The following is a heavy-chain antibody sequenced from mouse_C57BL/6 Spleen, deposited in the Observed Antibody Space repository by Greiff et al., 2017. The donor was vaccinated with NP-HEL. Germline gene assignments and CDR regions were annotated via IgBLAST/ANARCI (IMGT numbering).Heavy chain of an antibody. D-gene: IGHD2-5*01. Sequence: VQLQQSGAELVKPGASVKLSCTASGFNIKDYYMHWVKQRTEQGLEWIGRIDPEDGDTNYAPKFQGKATITADTSSNTAYLQLSSLTSEDTAVYYCARGSNYVYWGQGTTLTVSS. CDR3: ARGSNYVY. V-gene: IGHV14-2*01. CDR2: IDPEDGDT. CDR1: GFNIKDYY. J-gene: IGHJ2*01.